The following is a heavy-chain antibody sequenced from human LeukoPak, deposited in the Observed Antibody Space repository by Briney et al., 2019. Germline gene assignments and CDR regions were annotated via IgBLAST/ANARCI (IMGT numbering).Heavy chain of an antibody. V-gene: IGHV4-38-2*02. Sequence: SETLSLTCAVSGYSISSGYYWGWIRQPPGKGLEWIGSIYHSGSTYYDPSLKSRVTISVDTSKNQFSLKLSSATAADTAVYYCARDAHYDFWSGYYTGNMDVWGKGTTVTVSS. CDR1: GYSISSGYY. J-gene: IGHJ6*03. D-gene: IGHD3-3*01. CDR2: IYHSGST. CDR3: ARDAHYDFWSGYYTGNMDV.